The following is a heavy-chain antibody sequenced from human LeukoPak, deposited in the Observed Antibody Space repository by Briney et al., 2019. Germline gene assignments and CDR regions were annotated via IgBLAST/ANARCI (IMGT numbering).Heavy chain of an antibody. J-gene: IGHJ5*02. CDR1: GFTFSNYG. V-gene: IGHV3-9*01. Sequence: ALRLSCAASGFTFSNYGMHWVRQAPGKGLEWVSGISWNSGSIGYADSVKGRFTISRDNAKNSLYLQMNSLRAEDTALYYCAKSGGYDFSSYNWFDPWGQGTLVTVSS. D-gene: IGHD3-3*01. CDR2: ISWNSGSI. CDR3: AKSGGYDFSSYNWFDP.